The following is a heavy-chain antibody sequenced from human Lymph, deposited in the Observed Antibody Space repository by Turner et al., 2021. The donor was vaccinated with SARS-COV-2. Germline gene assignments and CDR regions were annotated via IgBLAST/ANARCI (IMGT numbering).Heavy chain of an antibody. Sequence: QVQLFESGGGVVQPGRSLRLSCSASAFTFISYGMHWVRQAPGKGLEWVAVISYDGGHKSYADSVKGRFTISRDNSKNTLYLQMISLRAEDTAVYYCAWALYYYYGMDVWGQGTTVTVSS. J-gene: IGHJ6*02. CDR2: ISYDGGHK. V-gene: IGHV3-30*03. CDR1: AFTFISYG. CDR3: AWALYYYYGMDV.